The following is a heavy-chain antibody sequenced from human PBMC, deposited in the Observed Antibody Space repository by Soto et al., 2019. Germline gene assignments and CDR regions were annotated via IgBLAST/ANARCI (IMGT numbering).Heavy chain of an antibody. V-gene: IGHV3-21*01. CDR1: GFTFSSHS. CDR3: AKSSSPGGYYYYGMDG. J-gene: IGHJ6*02. Sequence: GGSLRLSCVVSGFTFSSHSMNWVRQAPGKGLEWVSSITTSSDSIYYTDSVKGRFTSSRDNSKNKRYLQMHCPRAQDTAVYYWAKSSSPGGYYYYGMDGWGQGTTVSVSS. D-gene: IGHD6-6*01. CDR2: ITTSSDSI.